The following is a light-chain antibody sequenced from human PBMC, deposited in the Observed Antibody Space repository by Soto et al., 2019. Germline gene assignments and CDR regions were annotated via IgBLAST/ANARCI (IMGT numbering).Light chain of an antibody. CDR3: QQSYSTPIT. J-gene: IGKJ5*01. CDR2: AAS. CDR1: QSISSY. V-gene: IGKV1-39*01. Sequence: SQITQTPSYLSASVGDRVTITCRASQSISSYLNWYQQKPGKAPKLLIYAASSLQSGVPSRFSGSGSGTDFTLTISSLQPEDFATYYCQQSYSTPITVGQGTRLEIK.